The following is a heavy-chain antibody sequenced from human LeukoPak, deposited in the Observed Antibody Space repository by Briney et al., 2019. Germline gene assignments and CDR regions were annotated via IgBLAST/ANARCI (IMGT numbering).Heavy chain of an antibody. CDR3: ARDRISVTNDY. CDR2: ISSSGSTI. V-gene: IGHV3-11*01. D-gene: IGHD4-17*01. Sequence: GSLRLSCAASGFAFSDYYMSWIRQAPGKGLEWVSYISSSGSTIYYADSVKGRFTISRDNAKNSLYLQMNSLRAEDTAVYYCARDRISVTNDYWGQGTLVTVSS. J-gene: IGHJ4*02. CDR1: GFAFSDYY.